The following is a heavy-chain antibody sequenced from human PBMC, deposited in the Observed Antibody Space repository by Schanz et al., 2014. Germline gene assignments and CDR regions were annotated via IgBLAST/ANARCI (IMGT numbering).Heavy chain of an antibody. CDR3: AREPLSGYNWFDP. J-gene: IGHJ5*02. Sequence: QVQLQESGPGLVKPSGTLSLTCAVSGASISSSNWWSWVRQPPGKGLEWIGEIYHSGNTNYNASLKSRVTIPVDKPKNQFSLKLSSVTAADTAVYYCAREPLSGYNWFDPWGQGSLVTVSS. V-gene: IGHV4-4*02. D-gene: IGHD6-25*01. CDR1: GASISSSNW. CDR2: IYHSGNT.